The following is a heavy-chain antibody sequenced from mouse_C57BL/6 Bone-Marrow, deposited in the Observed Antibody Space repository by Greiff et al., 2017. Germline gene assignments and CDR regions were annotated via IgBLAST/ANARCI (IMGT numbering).Heavy chain of an antibody. CDR3: ARPGLLWCWFAY. CDR2: ISSGSSTI. CDR1: GFTFSDYG. J-gene: IGHJ3*01. V-gene: IGHV5-17*01. Sequence: EVHLVESGGGLVKPGGSLKLSCAASGFTFSDYGMHWVRQAPEKGLEWVAYISSGSSTIYYADTVKGRFTISRDNAKNTLFLHMTSLRSEDTAMYYCARPGLLWCWFAYWGQGTLLTVSA. D-gene: IGHD2-13*01.